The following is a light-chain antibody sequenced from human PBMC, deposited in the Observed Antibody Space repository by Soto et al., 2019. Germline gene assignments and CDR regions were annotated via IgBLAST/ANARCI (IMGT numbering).Light chain of an antibody. Sequence: EIVLTQSPATLSLSPGERATLSCKASQTIRSHLAWYLQKPGQPPRLLIFGASNRATGIPARFSGSGSGTDFTLTISSLEPEDFAVYYCQQYHTSPLLTFGGGTRVEIK. V-gene: IGKV3-11*01. CDR2: GAS. CDR1: QTIRSH. CDR3: QQYHTSPLLT. J-gene: IGKJ4*01.